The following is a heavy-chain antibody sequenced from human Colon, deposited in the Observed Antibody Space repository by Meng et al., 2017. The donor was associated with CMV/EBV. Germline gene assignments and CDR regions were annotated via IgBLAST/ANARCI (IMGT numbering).Heavy chain of an antibody. V-gene: IGHV3-7*01. CDR2: INQDGSIR. CDR3: GRDHSPNLVVVPDPVLAKGAFDI. D-gene: IGHD2-2*01. J-gene: IGHJ3*02. Sequence: GESLKISCAASGFNFGFYWMTWVRQAPGKGPELVANINQDGSIRNYLDSVKGRFTISRDNAKASLYLQMNSLRPEDTAVYFCGRDHSPNLVVVPDPVLAKGAFDIWGPGTMVTVSS. CDR1: GFNFGFYW.